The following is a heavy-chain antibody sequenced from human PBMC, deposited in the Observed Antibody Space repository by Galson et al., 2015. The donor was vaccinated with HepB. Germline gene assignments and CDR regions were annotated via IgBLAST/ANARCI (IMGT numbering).Heavy chain of an antibody. D-gene: IGHD2-2*02. CDR1: GGSISSYY. Sequence: ETLSLTRTVSGGSISSYYWSWIRQPPGKGLEWIGYIYYSGSTNYNPSLKSRVTISVDTSKNQFSLKLSSVTAADTAVYYCARGKVVDTETYYFDYWGQGTLVTVSS. CDR3: ARGKVVDTETYYFDY. J-gene: IGHJ4*02. V-gene: IGHV4-59*01. CDR2: IYYSGST.